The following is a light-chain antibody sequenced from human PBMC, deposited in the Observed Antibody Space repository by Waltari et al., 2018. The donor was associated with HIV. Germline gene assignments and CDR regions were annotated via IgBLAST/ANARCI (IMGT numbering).Light chain of an antibody. Sequence: QSALTQPPSASGSPGQSVTISCAGTSSDIGLYNFVSWYQHHPGKAPKPMISDVSRRPSGVPDRFSGSQSGNPASLTFSGLQADDEATYYCFSYAGNNFLLFGGGTKLTVL. CDR1: SSDIGLYNF. J-gene: IGLJ2*01. CDR3: FSYAGNNFLL. CDR2: DVS. V-gene: IGLV2-8*01.